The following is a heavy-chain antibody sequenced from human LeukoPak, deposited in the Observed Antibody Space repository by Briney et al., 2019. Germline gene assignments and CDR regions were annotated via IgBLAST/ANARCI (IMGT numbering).Heavy chain of an antibody. D-gene: IGHD3-3*01. J-gene: IGHJ4*02. V-gene: IGHV1-18*01. CDR1: GYSFTSFG. CDR3: TRDLGNYDSWSGYSIFFDY. CDR2: LSAYTGKS. Sequence: ASVKVSCKASGYSFTSFGISWVRQAPGQGPEWMGWLSAYTGKSNYVQKFQDRVTMTADTSTSTAYMELRSLRSDDTAVYYYTRDLGNYDSWSGYSIFFDYWGQGTLVTVSS.